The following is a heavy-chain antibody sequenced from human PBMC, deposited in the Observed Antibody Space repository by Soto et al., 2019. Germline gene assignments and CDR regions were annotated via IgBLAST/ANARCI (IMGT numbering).Heavy chain of an antibody. CDR3: ATWGSTAFDI. Sequence: QLQESGPGLVEPSGTLSLTCAVSRGSMSSSDWWCWVRQAPGKGLEWIGETYHSGNTSYNPSLKSRVTLSVDNSKNQFSLTLTSVTAADTGVYYCATWGSTAFDIWGQGTMVTVSS. CDR2: TYHSGNT. D-gene: IGHD3-16*01. V-gene: IGHV4-4*02. J-gene: IGHJ3*02. CDR1: RGSMSSSDW.